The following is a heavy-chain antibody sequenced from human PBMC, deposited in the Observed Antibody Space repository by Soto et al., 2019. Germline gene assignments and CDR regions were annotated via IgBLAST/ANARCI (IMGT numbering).Heavy chain of an antibody. J-gene: IGHJ4*02. CDR3: ACHINRNSHVDH. Sequence: RALPCNVSGDAISSVSHYWALIRQPPGTGLEWVGSIYYTGSSYYNPSLESRDTMSLDTSRNSFSLKLRPVTAADTAVYYFACHINRNSHVDHWGQGSLVTVSS. CDR2: IYYTGSS. V-gene: IGHV4-39*01. CDR1: GDAISSVSHY. D-gene: IGHD1-7*01.